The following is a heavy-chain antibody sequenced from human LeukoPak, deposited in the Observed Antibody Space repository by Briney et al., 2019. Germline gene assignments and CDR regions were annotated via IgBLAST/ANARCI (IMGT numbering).Heavy chain of an antibody. CDR1: GYTFTGYY. D-gene: IGHD1-1*01. CDR2: INPDSGGT. J-gene: IGHJ3*02. Sequence: ASVKVSCKASGYTFTGYYMHWVRQAPGQGLEWMGWINPDSGGTNYAQKFQGRVTMTRDTSISTAYMELSRLRSDDTAVYYCARDWRPNDAFDIWGQGTTVTVSS. CDR3: ARDWRPNDAFDI. V-gene: IGHV1-2*02.